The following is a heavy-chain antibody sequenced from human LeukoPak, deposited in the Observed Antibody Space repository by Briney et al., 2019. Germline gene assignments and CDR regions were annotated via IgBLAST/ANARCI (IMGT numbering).Heavy chain of an antibody. D-gene: IGHD3-10*02. V-gene: IGHV3-48*03. Sequence: GGSLRLSCAASGFTFSIYEMNWVRQAPGKGLEWVSYISSSCSTIYYADSVKGRFTISRDNAKNSLYLQMNSLRAEDTAVYYCAELGITMIGGVWGKGTTVTISS. CDR1: GFTFSIYE. CDR2: ISSSCSTI. CDR3: AELGITMIGGV. J-gene: IGHJ6*04.